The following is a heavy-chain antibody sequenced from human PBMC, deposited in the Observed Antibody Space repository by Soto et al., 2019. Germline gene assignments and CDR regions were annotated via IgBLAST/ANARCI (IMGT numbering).Heavy chain of an antibody. V-gene: IGHV4-34*01. CDR1: GGAFSGDI. D-gene: IGHD1-26*01. CDR2: INHSGSS. J-gene: IGHJ4*02. CDR3: TRGLFSGSSYSGSWYYFDS. Sequence: AETLPVTCAVSGGAFSGDIWTWIRQTPGKGLQWIGQINHSGSSIYNPSLKNRVTISTMSNNKFSLELSSVTAADTAVYYCTRGLFSGSSYSGSWYYFDSWGQGTMVT.